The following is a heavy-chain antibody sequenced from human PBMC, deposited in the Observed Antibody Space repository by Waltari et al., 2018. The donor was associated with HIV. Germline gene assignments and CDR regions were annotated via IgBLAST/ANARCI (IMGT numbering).Heavy chain of an antibody. Sequence: EVQLVESGGGLVQPGGSLRLSCTASGFSFSSYSMSWVRQAPGKGLWLFSYISTSSSAIFYADSVKGRFTISRDTAKNSLYLQMNSLRAEDTAVYYCARDRTRYYFDSWGQGTLVTVSS. CDR3: ARDRTRYYFDS. CDR2: ISTSSSAI. J-gene: IGHJ4*02. D-gene: IGHD6-6*01. V-gene: IGHV3-48*01. CDR1: GFSFSSYS.